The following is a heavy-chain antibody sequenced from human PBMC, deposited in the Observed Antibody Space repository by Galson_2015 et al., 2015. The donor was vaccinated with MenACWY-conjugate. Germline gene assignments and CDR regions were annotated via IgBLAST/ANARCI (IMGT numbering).Heavy chain of an antibody. J-gene: IGHJ4*02. Sequence: SVKVSCKASGYSFTTYTMNWVRQAPGQGLEWMGWINTNTRDPSYTQAFTGRFVFSVDNSVSTTYLQISSLKAEYTAVYYCARAAGPLCASCYPGYWGQGALITVSP. CDR3: ARAAGPLCASCYPGY. D-gene: IGHD2-2*01. V-gene: IGHV7-4-1*02. CDR2: INTNTRDP. CDR1: GYSFTTYT.